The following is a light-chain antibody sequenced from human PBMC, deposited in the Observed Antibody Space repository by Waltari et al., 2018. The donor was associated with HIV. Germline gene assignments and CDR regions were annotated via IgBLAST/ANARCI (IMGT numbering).Light chain of an antibody. CDR3: AAWDDSLSGVL. Sequence: QSVLTQPPSASGAPGQRVTMSCSGSSSNIGGNYVYWYQHLPGSAPKLLISRNNNRPPGVPDRFSGSKSGTSASLAISGLRSEDEADYYCAAWDDSLSGVLFGGGTKLTVL. CDR1: SSNIGGNY. V-gene: IGLV1-47*01. CDR2: RNN. J-gene: IGLJ3*02.